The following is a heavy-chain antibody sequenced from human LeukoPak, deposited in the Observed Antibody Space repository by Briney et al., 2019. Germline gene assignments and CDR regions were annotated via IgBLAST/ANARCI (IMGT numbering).Heavy chain of an antibody. J-gene: IGHJ4*02. V-gene: IGHV4-31*03. D-gene: IGHD3-10*01. CDR3: ARDRTTMVRGVIQEYYFDY. CDR2: IYYSGST. Sequence: PSETLSLTCTVSGGSISSGGYYWSWIRQHPGKGLEWIGYIYYSGSTYYNPSLKSRVTISVDTSKNQFSLKLSSVTAADTAVYYCARDRTTMVRGVIQEYYFDYWGQGTLVTVSS. CDR1: GGSISSGGYY.